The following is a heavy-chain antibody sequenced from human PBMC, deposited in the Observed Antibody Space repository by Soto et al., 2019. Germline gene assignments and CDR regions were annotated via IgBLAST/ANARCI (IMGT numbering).Heavy chain of an antibody. CDR2: IYHSGST. J-gene: IGHJ5*02. D-gene: IGHD5-18*01. CDR3: ARGHVDTATNWFDP. CDR1: GYSISSGYY. Sequence: SETLSLTCAVSGYSISSGYYWGWIRQPPGKGLEWIGSIYHSGSTYYNPSLKSRVTISVDTSKNQFSLKLSSVTAADTAVYYCARGHVDTATNWFDPWGQGTLVTVS. V-gene: IGHV4-38-2*01.